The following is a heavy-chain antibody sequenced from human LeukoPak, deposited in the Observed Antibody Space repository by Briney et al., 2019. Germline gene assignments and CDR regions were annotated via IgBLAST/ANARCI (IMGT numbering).Heavy chain of an antibody. Sequence: SETLSLTSTVSGGSIGSSTYYWVWIRQPPGKGLEWIGSIYYNGDTYYSPSLQSRVSISVATSKNQFSLKLSSVTAADTAVYYCARERLSYYYMDAWGKGTTVTVSS. CDR1: GGSIGSSTYY. V-gene: IGHV4-39*07. CDR3: ARERLSYYYMDA. J-gene: IGHJ6*03. D-gene: IGHD1-1*01. CDR2: IYYNGDT.